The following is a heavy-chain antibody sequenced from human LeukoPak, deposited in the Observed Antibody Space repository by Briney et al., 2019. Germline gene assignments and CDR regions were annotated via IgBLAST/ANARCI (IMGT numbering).Heavy chain of an antibody. V-gene: IGHV3-64D*06. CDR3: VKLQGYCSSTSCYTPDRAFDI. CDR2: ISSNGGST. D-gene: IGHD2-2*02. CDR1: GFTFSSYA. J-gene: IGHJ3*02. Sequence: GGSLRLSCSASGFTFSSYAMHWVRQAPGKGLEYVSAISSNGGSTYYADSVKGRSTISRDNSRNTLYLQMSSLRAEDTAVYYCVKLQGYCSSTSCYTPDRAFDIWGQGTMVTVSS.